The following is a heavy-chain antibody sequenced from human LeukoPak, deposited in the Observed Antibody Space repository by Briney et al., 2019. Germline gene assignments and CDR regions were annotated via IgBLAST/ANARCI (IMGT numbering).Heavy chain of an antibody. CDR3: ARVGGIVGATSWYYMDV. D-gene: IGHD1-26*01. V-gene: IGHV3-74*01. Sequence: GGSLRLSCAASGFTFSSYWMHWVRQAPGKGLVWVSRINTDGSSTSYADSVKGRFTISRDNAKNTLYLQMNSLRAEDTAVYYCARVGGIVGATSWYYMDVWGKGTTVTVSS. J-gene: IGHJ6*03. CDR2: INTDGSST. CDR1: GFTFSSYW.